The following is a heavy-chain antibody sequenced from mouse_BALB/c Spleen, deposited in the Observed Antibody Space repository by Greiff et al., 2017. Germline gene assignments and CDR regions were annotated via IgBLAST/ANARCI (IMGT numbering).Heavy chain of an antibody. V-gene: IGHV5-6-5*01. CDR2: ISSGGST. D-gene: IGHD1-1*01. J-gene: IGHJ3*01. CDR1: GFTFSSYA. CDR3: ARVPLYGSSYWFAY. Sequence: EVKLMESGGGLVKPGGSLKLSCAASGFTFSSYAMSWVRQTPEKRLEWVASISSGGSTYYPDSVKGRFTISRDNARNILYLQMSSLRSEDTAMYYCARVPLYGSSYWFAYWGQGTLVTVSA.